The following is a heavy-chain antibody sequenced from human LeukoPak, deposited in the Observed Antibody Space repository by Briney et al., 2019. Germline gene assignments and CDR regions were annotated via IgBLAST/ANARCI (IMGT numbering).Heavy chain of an antibody. V-gene: IGHV5-51*01. CDR3: ARHRGRAVAEKMGVDY. J-gene: IGHJ4*02. Sequence: GESLKISCKSSGYSFTSYWIGWVRQMPGKGLEWMGIIYPGDSDTRYSPSFQGQVTISADKSISTAYLQWSSLKASDTAMYYCARHRGRAVAEKMGVDYWGQGTLVTVSS. CDR2: IYPGDSDT. D-gene: IGHD6-19*01. CDR1: GYSFTSYW.